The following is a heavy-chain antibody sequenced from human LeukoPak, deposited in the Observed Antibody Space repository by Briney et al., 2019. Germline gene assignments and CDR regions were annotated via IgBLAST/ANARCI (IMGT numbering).Heavy chain of an antibody. CDR2: MNYNSGGT. CDR1: GHTFTDYH. Sequence: ASVKVSCKASGHTFTDYHMHWVRQAPGQGLEWMGWMNYNSGGTNLARKFQGRVTMTRDMSISTAYLELIRLRSDDTAVYHCATSPTGDYHYGMDVWGQGTTVTVSS. V-gene: IGHV1-2*02. D-gene: IGHD3-10*01. CDR3: ATSPTGDYHYGMDV. J-gene: IGHJ6*02.